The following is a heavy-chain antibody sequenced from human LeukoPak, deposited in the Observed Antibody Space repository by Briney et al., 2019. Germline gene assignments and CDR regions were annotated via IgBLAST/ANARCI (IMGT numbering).Heavy chain of an antibody. CDR2: ISFDGSNK. CDR3: ARDPLRTVDYYYHMDV. V-gene: IGHV3-30*01. Sequence: GGSLRLSCAASGFTFSIYSMHWVRQAPGKGLEWVAVISFDGSNKYYADSVKGRLTISRDNSRNTLNLQMNSLRAEDTAAYYCARDPLRTVDYYYHMDVWGKGTTVTVSS. D-gene: IGHD1-14*01. CDR1: GFTFSIYS. J-gene: IGHJ6*03.